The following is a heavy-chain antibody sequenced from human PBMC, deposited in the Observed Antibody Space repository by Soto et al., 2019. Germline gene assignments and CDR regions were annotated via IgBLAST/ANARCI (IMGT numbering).Heavy chain of an antibody. D-gene: IGHD1-26*01. Sequence: PGGSLRLSCAASGFTFSSYAMHWARQAPGKGLEWVAVISYDGSNKYYADSVKGRFTISRDNSKNTLYLQMNSLRAEDTAVYYCARGKGVGALRGYDFDAFDIWGQGTMVTVSS. CDR3: ARGKGVGALRGYDFDAFDI. CDR2: ISYDGSNK. CDR1: GFTFSSYA. J-gene: IGHJ3*02. V-gene: IGHV3-30-3*01.